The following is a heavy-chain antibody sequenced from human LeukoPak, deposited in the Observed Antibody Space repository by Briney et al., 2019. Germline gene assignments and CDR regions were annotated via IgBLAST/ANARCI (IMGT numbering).Heavy chain of an antibody. D-gene: IGHD3-10*01. CDR3: ARVNLRGSNYNWFNP. V-gene: IGHV1-69*08. Sequence: ASVKVSCKTSGGTFLSHTFSWVRQAPGHGLEWIGKITPVIETAKYAQTFQGRVSIYTDKDTTTVYMDLSGLRPDDTADYYCARVNLRGSNYNWFNPWGQGTRVIVSS. CDR2: ITPVIETA. J-gene: IGHJ5*02. CDR1: GGTFLSHT.